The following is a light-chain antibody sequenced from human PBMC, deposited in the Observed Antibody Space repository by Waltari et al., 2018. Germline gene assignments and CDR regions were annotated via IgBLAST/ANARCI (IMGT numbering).Light chain of an antibody. CDR3: CSYAGTWV. Sequence: QSALTQPRSVSGSPGQSVTISCTGTSSDIGTYNYVSWYQQHPGKAPQPLIYDVSKRPSGVPCRFAGSRSGNPASLTISGLQPEDEAEYYCCSYAGTWVFGGGTKLTVV. J-gene: IGLJ3*02. V-gene: IGLV2-11*01. CDR2: DVS. CDR1: SSDIGTYNY.